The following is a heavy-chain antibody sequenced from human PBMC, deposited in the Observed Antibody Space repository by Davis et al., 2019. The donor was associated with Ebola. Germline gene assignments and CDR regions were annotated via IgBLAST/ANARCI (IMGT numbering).Heavy chain of an antibody. Sequence: GGSLTLSCAASAFTFSPYSMNWVRQAPGKGLEWVSSISSAGTYIYYADSVKGRFTISRDNAKSSLYLQMNSLRAEDTAVYYCARSSRYSSGWYHDWFDPWGQGTRVTVSS. V-gene: IGHV3-21*01. CDR2: ISSAGTYI. J-gene: IGHJ5*02. CDR1: AFTFSPYS. CDR3: ARSSRYSSGWYHDWFDP. D-gene: IGHD6-19*01.